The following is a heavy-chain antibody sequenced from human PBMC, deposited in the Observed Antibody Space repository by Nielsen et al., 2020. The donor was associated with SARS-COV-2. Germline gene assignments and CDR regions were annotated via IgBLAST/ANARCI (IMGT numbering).Heavy chain of an antibody. CDR1: GYTFTSYD. D-gene: IGHD4-17*01. Sequence: ASVKVSCKASGYTFTSYDINWVRQATGQGLEWMGRINPNSGGTNYAQKFQGRVTMTRDTSISTAYMELSRLRSDDTAVYYCARGFFYGDYDFDYWGQGTLVTVSS. V-gene: IGHV1-2*06. CDR3: ARGFFYGDYDFDY. CDR2: INPNSGGT. J-gene: IGHJ4*02.